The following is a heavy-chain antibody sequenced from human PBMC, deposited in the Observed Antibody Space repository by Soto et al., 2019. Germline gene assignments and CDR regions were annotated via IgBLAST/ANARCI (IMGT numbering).Heavy chain of an antibody. CDR2: IKTNGSTI. CDR1: RFTFSSSA. Sequence: QPGGSLRLSCAASRFTFSSSAMSWVRQAPGKGLEWVTYIKTNGSTINYADSVKGRFTISRDNAKNTLYLQMNSLKAEDTAVYYRARDSPPPDYWGQGTLVTVSS. CDR3: ARDSPPPDY. V-gene: IGHV3-48*04. J-gene: IGHJ4*02.